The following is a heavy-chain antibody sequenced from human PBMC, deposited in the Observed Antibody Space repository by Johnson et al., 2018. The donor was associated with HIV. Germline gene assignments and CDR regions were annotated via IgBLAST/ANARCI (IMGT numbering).Heavy chain of an antibody. V-gene: IGHV3-23*04. J-gene: IGHJ3*01. CDR2: ISGSGGST. CDR3: ARGRPWGWELRRDAFDV. Sequence: VQLVESGGGLVKPGGSLRLSCAASGFTVSRNYMSWVRQAPGKGLEWVSAISGSGGSTYYVDSVKGRFSISRDNAKRSLYLQMNGLRVEDTALYYCARGRPWGWELRRDAFDVWGQGTMVTVSS. D-gene: IGHD4-23*01. CDR1: GFTVSRNY.